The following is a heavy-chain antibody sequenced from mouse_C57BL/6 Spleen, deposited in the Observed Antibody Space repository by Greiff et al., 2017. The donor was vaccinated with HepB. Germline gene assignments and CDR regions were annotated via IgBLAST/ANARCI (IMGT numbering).Heavy chain of an antibody. D-gene: IGHD2-1*01. CDR3: AREGGKEDYAMDY. CDR2: ISYDGSN. V-gene: IGHV3-6*01. Sequence: VQLKESGPGLVKPSQSLSLTCSVTGYSITSGYYWNWIRQFPGNKLEWMGYISYDGSNNYNPSLKNRISITRDTSKNQFFLKLNSVTTEDTATYYCAREGGKEDYAMDYWGQGTSVTVSS. J-gene: IGHJ4*01. CDR1: GYSITSGYY.